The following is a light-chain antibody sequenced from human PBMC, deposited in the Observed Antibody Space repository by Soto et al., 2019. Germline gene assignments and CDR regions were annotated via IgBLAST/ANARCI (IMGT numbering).Light chain of an antibody. CDR2: DAS. V-gene: IGKV1-5*01. J-gene: IGKJ5*01. Sequence: DIQMTQSPSTLSASVGDRVTITCRASQSIGRWLAWYQQKPGKAPKILISDASILENGVPSRFSGTGSGTEFTLTISNLQPDDFATYFCQQYNSFSLITFGQGTRLEIK. CDR3: QQYNSFSLIT. CDR1: QSIGRW.